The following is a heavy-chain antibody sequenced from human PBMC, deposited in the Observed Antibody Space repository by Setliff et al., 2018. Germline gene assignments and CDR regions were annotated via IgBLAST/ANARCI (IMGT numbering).Heavy chain of an antibody. D-gene: IGHD3-10*01. CDR3: ARDHGRITMVRGVL. V-gene: IGHV4-38-2*02. CDR2: IYHSGST. CDR1: GYSISSGYY. J-gene: IGHJ4*02. Sequence: TLSLTCAVSGYSISSGYYWGWIRQPPGKGLEWIGSIYHSGSTYYNPSLKSRVTISVDTSKNQFSLKLSSVTAADTAVYYCARDHGRITMVRGVLWGQGTLVTVPQ.